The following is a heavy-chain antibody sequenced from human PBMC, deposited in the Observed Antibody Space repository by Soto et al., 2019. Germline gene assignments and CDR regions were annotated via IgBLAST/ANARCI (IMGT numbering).Heavy chain of an antibody. CDR1: GFTFNIYG. Sequence: SLRLSCAASGFTFNIYGMHWVRQAPDKGLEWVALISYDGSNQYYADSVKGRFTISRDNSKNTLFLQMNSLRADDTAVYYCAKDQAVAGPLGMDVWGQGTTVTVSS. CDR3: AKDQAVAGPLGMDV. J-gene: IGHJ6*02. D-gene: IGHD6-19*01. CDR2: ISYDGSNQ. V-gene: IGHV3-30*18.